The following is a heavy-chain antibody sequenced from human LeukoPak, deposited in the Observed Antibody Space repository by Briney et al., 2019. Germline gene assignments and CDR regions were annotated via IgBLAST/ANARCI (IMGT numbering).Heavy chain of an antibody. CDR2: IYYSGST. CDR3: AREDYGGNSFGLLHY. CDR1: GGSISSGGYY. V-gene: IGHV4-31*03. Sequence: SQTLSLTCTVSGGSISSGGYYWSWIRQHPGKGLEWIGYIYYSGSTYYNPSLKSRVTISVDTSKNQFSLQLNSVTPEDTAVYYCAREDYGGNSFGLLHYWGQGTLVTVSS. J-gene: IGHJ4*02. D-gene: IGHD4-23*01.